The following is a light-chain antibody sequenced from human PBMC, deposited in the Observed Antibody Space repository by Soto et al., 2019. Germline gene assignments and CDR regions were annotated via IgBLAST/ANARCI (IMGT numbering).Light chain of an antibody. CDR1: SSDIGEYHY. CDR2: EVT. V-gene: IGLV2-8*01. J-gene: IGLJ2*01. Sequence: SALTQPPSASGSPGQSVTIPCTGTSSDIGEYHYVSWYQQHPGKAPKLMIYEVTQRPSGVPHRFSGSKSGNTASLTVSGLQPEDEADYYCTSYAGSDNPVLFGGGTKITVL. CDR3: TSYAGSDNPVL.